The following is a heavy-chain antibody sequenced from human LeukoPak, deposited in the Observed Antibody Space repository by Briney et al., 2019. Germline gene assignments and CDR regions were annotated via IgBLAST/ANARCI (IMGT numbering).Heavy chain of an antibody. J-gene: IGHJ4*02. CDR1: GFTFSNYA. CDR3: TTDQVLYFDY. V-gene: IGHV3-30*04. CDR2: VSFHGTDK. Sequence: GGSLRLSCAASGFTFSNYAMHWVRQAPGKGLDWVAVVSFHGTDKFYADSVKGRFTISRDNSKNTLYLQMNSLKTEDTAVYYCTTDQVLYFDYWGQGTLVTVSS. D-gene: IGHD2-8*01.